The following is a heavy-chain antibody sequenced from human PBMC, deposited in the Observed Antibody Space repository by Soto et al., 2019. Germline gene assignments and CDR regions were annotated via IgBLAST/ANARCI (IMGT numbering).Heavy chain of an antibody. Sequence: EVQLVESGGGLIQPGGSLRLSCAASGFTVSNNYMSWVRQAPGKGLEWIAVIYTDDTTYYADSMKGRFTVSRDNSKNTLYLHMNRLRAEDTAVYYCASTEYSSSSTQFDYWGQGTLVTVSS. CDR1: GFTVSNNY. J-gene: IGHJ4*02. D-gene: IGHD6-6*01. CDR2: IYTDDTT. CDR3: ASTEYSSSSTQFDY. V-gene: IGHV3-53*01.